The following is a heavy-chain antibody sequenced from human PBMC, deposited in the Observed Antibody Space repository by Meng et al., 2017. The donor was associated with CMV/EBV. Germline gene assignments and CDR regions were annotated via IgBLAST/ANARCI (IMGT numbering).Heavy chain of an antibody. CDR2: IGTAGDT. CDR3: VRNPPLFPYDY. CDR1: GFTFSSYD. J-gene: IGHJ4*02. D-gene: IGHD2-15*01. Sequence: GESLKISCAASGFTFSSYDMHWVRQATGKGLEWVSAIGTAGDTYYPGSVKGRFTISRENAKNSLYLQMNSLRAGDTAVYYCVRNPPLFPYDYWGQGTLVTVSS. V-gene: IGHV3-13*01.